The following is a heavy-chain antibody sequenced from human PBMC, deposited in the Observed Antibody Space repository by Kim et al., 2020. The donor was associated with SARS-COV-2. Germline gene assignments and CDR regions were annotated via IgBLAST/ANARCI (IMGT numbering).Heavy chain of an antibody. J-gene: IGHJ6*02. CDR1: GYSISSGYY. CDR3: ARDSGSSWYLFVYYYYGMDV. CDR2: IYHSGST. D-gene: IGHD6-13*01. Sequence: SETLSLTCTVSGYSISSGYYWGWIRQPPGKGLEWIGSIYHSGSTYYNPSLKIRVTISVDTSKNQFSLKLSSVTAADTAVYYCARDSGSSWYLFVYYYYGMDVWGQGTTVTVSS. V-gene: IGHV4-38-2*02.